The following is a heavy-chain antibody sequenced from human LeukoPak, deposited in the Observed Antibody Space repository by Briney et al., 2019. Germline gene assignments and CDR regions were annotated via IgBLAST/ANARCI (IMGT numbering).Heavy chain of an antibody. J-gene: IGHJ6*03. CDR3: AREGTFYDFWSGYPGDYYYYYMDV. Sequence: PLETLSLTCTVSGGSISSSSYYWSWIQQPAGKGLEWIGRIYTSGSTNYNPSLKSRVTMSVDTSKNQFSLKLSSVTAADTAVYYCAREGTFYDFWSGYPGDYYYYYMDVWGKGTTVTVSS. D-gene: IGHD3-3*01. V-gene: IGHV4-61*02. CDR2: IYTSGST. CDR1: GGSISSSSYY.